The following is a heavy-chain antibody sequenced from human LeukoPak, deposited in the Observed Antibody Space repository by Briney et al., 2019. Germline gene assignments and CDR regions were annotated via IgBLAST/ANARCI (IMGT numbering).Heavy chain of an antibody. CDR2: INQDGSEK. CDR1: GFIFSTSS. CDR3: ARGPMRGNYGDRDY. J-gene: IGHJ4*02. V-gene: IGHV3-7*01. Sequence: PGGSLRLSCAASGFIFSTSSITWVRQSPGKGLEWVANINQDGSEKYYVDFVKGRFTISRDNARNSVYLQMNSLRAEDTSVYYCARGPMRGNYGDRDYWGQGTLVTVSS. D-gene: IGHD4-17*01.